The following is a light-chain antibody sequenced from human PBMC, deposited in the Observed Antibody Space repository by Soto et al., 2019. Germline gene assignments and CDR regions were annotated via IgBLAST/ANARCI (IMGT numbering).Light chain of an antibody. CDR1: QSVSSY. V-gene: IGKV3-11*01. CDR3: QPRSNWPPVT. Sequence: EIVLTQSPATLSLSPGERATLSCRASQSVSSYLAWYQQKPGQAPRLLIYDASNRATGIPARFSGSGSGTDFTLTISSLEPEDVAVYYCQPRSNWPPVTFGEGTKLEIK. J-gene: IGKJ2*01. CDR2: DAS.